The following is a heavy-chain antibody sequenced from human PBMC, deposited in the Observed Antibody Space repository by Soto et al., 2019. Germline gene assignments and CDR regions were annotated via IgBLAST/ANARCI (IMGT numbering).Heavy chain of an antibody. Sequence: QVQLQESGPGLVKPSQTLSLTCTVSGGSISSGGYYWSWIRQHPGKGLEWIGYIYYSGSTYYNPSLKNRVTISVDTSKSRFSLTLSSVTAADTAVYYCARDNRRNWFDPWGQGTLVTVSS. CDR1: GGSISSGGYY. CDR3: ARDNRRNWFDP. CDR2: IYYSGST. V-gene: IGHV4-31*03. J-gene: IGHJ5*02.